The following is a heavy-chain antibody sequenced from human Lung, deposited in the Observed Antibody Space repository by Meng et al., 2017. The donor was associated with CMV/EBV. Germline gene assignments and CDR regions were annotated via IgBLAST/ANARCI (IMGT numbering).Heavy chain of an antibody. J-gene: IGHJ3*02. CDR1: GFTFSSYW. CDR3: ARLVFGGAFDI. CDR2: IKQDGSEK. D-gene: IGHD2-2*01. Sequence: GGSLRLXXAASGFTFSSYWMSWVRQAPGKGLEWVANIKQDGSEKYYVDSVKGRFTISRDNAKNSLYLQMNSLRAEDTAVYYCARLVFGGAFDIWGQGTMVTVSS. V-gene: IGHV3-7*01.